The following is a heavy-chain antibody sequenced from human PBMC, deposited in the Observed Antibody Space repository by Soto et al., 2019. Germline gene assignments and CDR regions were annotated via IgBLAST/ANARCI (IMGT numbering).Heavy chain of an antibody. V-gene: IGHV3-53*01. J-gene: IGHJ6*02. CDR2: IYSGGST. CDR1: GFTVSSNY. D-gene: IGHD2-15*01. Sequence: PGGSLRLSCAASGFTVSSNYMSWVRQAPGKGLEWVSVIYSGGSTYYADSVKGRFTISRDNSKNTLYLQMNSLRAEDTAVYYCASGARSYYYGMDVWGQGTTVPVSS. CDR3: ASGARSYYYGMDV.